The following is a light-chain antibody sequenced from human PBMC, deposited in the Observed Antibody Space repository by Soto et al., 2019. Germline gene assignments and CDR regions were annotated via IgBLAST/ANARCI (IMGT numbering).Light chain of an antibody. V-gene: IGLV1-40*01. CDR2: GNS. CDR3: QSYDSSLSGVV. CDR1: SSNIGAGYD. J-gene: IGLJ2*01. Sequence: QSVLTQPPSVSGDPGQRVTISCTGSSSNIGAGYDVHWYQQLPGTAPKLLIYGNSDRPSGVPDRFSGSKSGTSASLAITGLQAEDEADYYYQSYDSSLSGVVFGGGTKLTVL.